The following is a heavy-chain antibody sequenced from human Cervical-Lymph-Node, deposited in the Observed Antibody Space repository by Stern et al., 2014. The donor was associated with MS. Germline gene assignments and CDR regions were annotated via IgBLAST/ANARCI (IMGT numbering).Heavy chain of an antibody. Sequence: QVQLVESGAEVKKPGASVKVSCKASGYTFTGYYMHWVRQAPGQGLAWMGWINPNSGGTNDAQKFQGWVTMTRDTSISTAYMELSRLRSDDTAVYYCARGGVAGPEDSFDIWGQGTMVTVSS. CDR1: GYTFTGYY. V-gene: IGHV1-2*04. CDR3: ARGGVAGPEDSFDI. CDR2: INPNSGGT. J-gene: IGHJ3*02. D-gene: IGHD2-15*01.